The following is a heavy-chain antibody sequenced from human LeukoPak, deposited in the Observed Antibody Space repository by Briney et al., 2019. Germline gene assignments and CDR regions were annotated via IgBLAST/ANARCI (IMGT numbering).Heavy chain of an antibody. J-gene: IGHJ4*02. D-gene: IGHD3-16*02. Sequence: GGSLRLSCAASGFTFSSYEMNWVRQAPGKGLEWVSYISSSGSTIYYADSVKGRFTISRNNAKSSLYLQMNSLRAEDTAVYYCARRRGRIAFDFDYWGQGTLVTVSS. CDR2: ISSSGSTI. CDR1: GFTFSSYE. CDR3: ARRRGRIAFDFDY. V-gene: IGHV3-48*03.